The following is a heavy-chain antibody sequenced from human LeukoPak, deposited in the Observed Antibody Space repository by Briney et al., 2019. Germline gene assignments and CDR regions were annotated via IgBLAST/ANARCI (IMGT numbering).Heavy chain of an antibody. D-gene: IGHD3-16*01. CDR2: IYYSGST. CDR1: GVSISSSNSY. V-gene: IGHV4-39*07. J-gene: IGHJ4*02. Sequence: SETLSLTCTVSGVSISSSNSYWGWIRQPPGKGLEWIGSIYYSGSTYYNPSLKSRVTISVDTSKNQFSLKLSSVTAADTAVYYCARLPRGGDIDYWGQGTLVTVSS. CDR3: ARLPRGGDIDY.